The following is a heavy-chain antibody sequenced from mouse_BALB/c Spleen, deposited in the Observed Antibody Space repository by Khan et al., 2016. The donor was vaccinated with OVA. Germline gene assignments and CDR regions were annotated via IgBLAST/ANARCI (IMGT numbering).Heavy chain of an antibody. D-gene: IGHD2-4*01. V-gene: IGHV2-2*02. CDR2: LWSAGSP. CDR1: GFSLTNYS. J-gene: IGHJ3*01. CDR3: ARRGYDYGRGALFAY. Sequence: VQLQESGPGLVQPSQSLSITCTVSGFSLTNYSVHWVRQSPGKGLEWLGVLWSAGSPDYNAAFISRLTIRKDNSRSQVFFKMNSLQPNDTAIDYCARRGYDYGRGALFAYWGQGTLVTVSA.